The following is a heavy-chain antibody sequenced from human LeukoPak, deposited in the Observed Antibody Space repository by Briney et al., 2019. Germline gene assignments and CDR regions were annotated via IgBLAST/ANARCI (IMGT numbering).Heavy chain of an antibody. D-gene: IGHD6-13*01. CDR1: GGSISSHY. V-gene: IGHV4-4*07. Sequence: SETLSLTCTVSGGSISSHYWRWLRQPAGKGLEWIGRISTSGSTNYNPSLKSRVTMSVDTSKNQFSLKLSSVTAADTAVYYCARDEGRMAAAGRNFDYWGQGTLVTVSS. J-gene: IGHJ4*02. CDR2: ISTSGST. CDR3: ARDEGRMAAAGRNFDY.